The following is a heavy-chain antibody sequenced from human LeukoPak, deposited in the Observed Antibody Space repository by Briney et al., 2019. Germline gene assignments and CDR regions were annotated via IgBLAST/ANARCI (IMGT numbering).Heavy chain of an antibody. CDR2: IIPIFGTA. CDR3: ARDMLSDYGARNWFDP. J-gene: IGHJ5*02. CDR1: GGTFSSYA. D-gene: IGHD4-17*01. Sequence: LWASVKVSCKASGGTFSSYAISWVRQAPGQGLEWMGGIIPIFGTANYAQKFQGRVTITADESTSTAYMELSSLRSEDTAVYYCARDMLSDYGARNWFDPWGQGTLVTVSS. V-gene: IGHV1-69*13.